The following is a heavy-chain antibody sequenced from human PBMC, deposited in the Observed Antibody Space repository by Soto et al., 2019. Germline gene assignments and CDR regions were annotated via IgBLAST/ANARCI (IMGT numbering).Heavy chain of an antibody. CDR1: GGTFRSSGGTFRSYT. Sequence: QVQLVQSGAEVKKPGSSVKVSCKASGGTFRSSGGTFRSYTISWVRQAPGQGLEWMGGSSPILGTTNYAQKFQGRVTITADESTSTAYMELSSLRSEDTAVYYCARGLGYRWLDFYNLDVWGQGTTVTVSS. D-gene: IGHD3-16*02. CDR2: SSPILGTT. J-gene: IGHJ6*02. CDR3: ARGLGYRWLDFYNLDV. V-gene: IGHV1-69*12.